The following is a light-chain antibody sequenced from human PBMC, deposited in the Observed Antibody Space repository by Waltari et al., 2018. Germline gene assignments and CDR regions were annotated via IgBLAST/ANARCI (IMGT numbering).Light chain of an antibody. Sequence: QSALTQPASVSGSPGQSITISCPGTSSDVGTYDTVPWYQQRPGKAPEVIIYEVTKRPSGVSHRFSGSKSANTASLTISGLQAEDEADYYCSSYTGSVTLFVFGTGTRVTVL. CDR2: EVT. V-gene: IGLV2-14*01. CDR1: SSDVGTYDT. CDR3: SSYTGSVTLFV. J-gene: IGLJ1*01.